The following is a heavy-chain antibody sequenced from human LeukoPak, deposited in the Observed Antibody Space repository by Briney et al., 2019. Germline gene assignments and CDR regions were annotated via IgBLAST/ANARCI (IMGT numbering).Heavy chain of an antibody. CDR2: IGDNGGDT. CDR1: GFTFSGYA. CDR3: GRDWKLDY. V-gene: IGHV3-23*01. D-gene: IGHD1-1*01. J-gene: IGHJ4*02. Sequence: GGSLRLSCAASGFTFSGYAMHWVRQAPGKGPEWVSAIGDNGGDTKYAVSVKGRFTISRDNSRSALYLQMNTLRVEDTAIYYCGRDWKLDYWGQGTLVTVSS.